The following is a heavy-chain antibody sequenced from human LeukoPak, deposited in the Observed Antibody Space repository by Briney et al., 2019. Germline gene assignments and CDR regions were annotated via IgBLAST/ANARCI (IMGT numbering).Heavy chain of an antibody. CDR3: ARYRGSSGWSW. V-gene: IGHV4-34*01. CDR2: INHSGST. Sequence: SETLSLTCAFYGGSFSGYYWSWIRQPPGKGLEWIGEINHSGSTNYNPSLKSRVTISVDTSKNQFSLKLSSVTAADTAVYYCARYRGSSGWSWWGQGTLVTVSS. D-gene: IGHD6-19*01. J-gene: IGHJ4*02. CDR1: GGSFSGYY.